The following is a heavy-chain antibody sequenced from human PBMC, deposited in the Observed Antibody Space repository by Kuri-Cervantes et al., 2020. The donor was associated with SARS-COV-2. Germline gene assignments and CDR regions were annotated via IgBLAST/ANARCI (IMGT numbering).Heavy chain of an antibody. CDR2: IKQDGSEK. D-gene: IGHD3-3*01. CDR3: ARKRNNYDFWSGPIYYFDY. Sequence: GESLKISCAASGFTSSSYWMSWVRQAPGKGLEWVANIKQDGSEKYYVDSVKGRFTISRDNAKNSLYLQMNSLRAEDTAVYYCARKRNNYDFWSGPIYYFDYWGQGTLVTVSS. V-gene: IGHV3-7*01. J-gene: IGHJ4*02. CDR1: GFTSSSYW.